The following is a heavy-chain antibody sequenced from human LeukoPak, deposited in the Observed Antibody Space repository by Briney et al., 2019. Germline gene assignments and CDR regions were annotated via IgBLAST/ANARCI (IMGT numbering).Heavy chain of an antibody. V-gene: IGHV3-30*02. CDR2: IRYDGSNK. Sequence: GGSLRLSCAASGFTFSSYGKHWVRQAPGKGLEWVAFIRYDGSNKYYADSVKGRFTISRDNSKNTLYLQMNSLRAEDTAVYYCAKAGGRGYCSSTSCPRYFQHWGQGTLVTVSS. CDR1: GFTFSSYG. J-gene: IGHJ1*01. D-gene: IGHD2-2*01. CDR3: AKAGGRGYCSSTSCPRYFQH.